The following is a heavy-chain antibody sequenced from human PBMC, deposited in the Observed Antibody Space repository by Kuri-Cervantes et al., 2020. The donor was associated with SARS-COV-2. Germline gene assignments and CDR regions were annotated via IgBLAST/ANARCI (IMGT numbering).Heavy chain of an antibody. J-gene: IGHJ4*02. CDR1: GGSISSGGYY. CDR2: IYYSGST. V-gene: IGHV4-31*03. Sequence: SETLSLTCTVSGGSISSGGYYWSWIRQHPGKGLEWIGYIYYSGSTYYNPSLKSRVTISVDTSKNQFSLKLSSVTAADTAVYYCASQIRSSSSSIDYWGQGTLVTVSS. CDR3: ASQIRSSSSSIDY. D-gene: IGHD6-13*01.